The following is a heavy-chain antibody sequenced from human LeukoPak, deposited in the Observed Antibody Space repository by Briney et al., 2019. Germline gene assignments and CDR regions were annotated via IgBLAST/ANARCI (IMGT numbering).Heavy chain of an antibody. CDR1: GYTLTVYY. CDR3: ARDLAGYNWNDAGFDS. V-gene: IGHV1-2*02. D-gene: IGHD1-20*01. J-gene: IGHJ4*02. CDR2: INPNSGDT. Sequence: ASVKVSCKASGYTLTVYYMHWVRQAPGQGLEWLGWINPNSGDTNFAQKFQGRVTMTRDTSISTAYMELSRLRSDDTAVYYCARDLAGYNWNDAGFDSWGQGTLVTVSS.